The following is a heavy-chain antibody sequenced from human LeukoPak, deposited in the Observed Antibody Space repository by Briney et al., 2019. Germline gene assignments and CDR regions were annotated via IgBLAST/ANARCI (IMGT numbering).Heavy chain of an antibody. V-gene: IGHV1-8*01. D-gene: IGHD6-13*01. CDR1: GYTFSSYD. J-gene: IGHJ4*02. CDR3: TRGLRREQQLLRAFDD. Sequence: ASVKVSCKASGYTFSSYDINWVRQATGQGLEWMGWMNPNSGNTGYAQKFQGRVSTTSNTSISTAYMELISLRSEDTAVYYCTRGLRREQQLLRAFDDWGQGTLVTVSS. CDR2: MNPNSGNT.